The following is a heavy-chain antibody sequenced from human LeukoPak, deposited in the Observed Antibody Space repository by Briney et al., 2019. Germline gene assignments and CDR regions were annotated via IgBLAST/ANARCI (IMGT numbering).Heavy chain of an antibody. CDR2: ASHTGDET. V-gene: IGHV3-23*01. J-gene: IGHJ5*02. Sequence: PGGSLRLSCAASGFTFSSYAMSWVRQAPGKGLEWVSMASHTGDETHYSDPVKGRFTISRDNSKNILYLQMNSLRAEDTAVYYCAKDRKYDFWDWFDPWGQGTLVTVSS. CDR3: AKDRKYDFWDWFDP. D-gene: IGHD3-3*01. CDR1: GFTFSSYA.